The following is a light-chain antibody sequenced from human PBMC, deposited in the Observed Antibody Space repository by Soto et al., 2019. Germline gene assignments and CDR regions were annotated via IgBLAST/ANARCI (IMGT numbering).Light chain of an antibody. CDR1: QGITNR. CDR3: QQANRFPIT. V-gene: IGKV1D-12*01. Sequence: DIQMTQSPSSVSASVGDRVTITCRASQGITNRLAWYQQKPGKAPKLLIYEASSLQSGVPSRISGSGSGTDFTLTISSLQPDDFATYYCQQANRFPITFGQGTRLEIK. CDR2: EAS. J-gene: IGKJ5*01.